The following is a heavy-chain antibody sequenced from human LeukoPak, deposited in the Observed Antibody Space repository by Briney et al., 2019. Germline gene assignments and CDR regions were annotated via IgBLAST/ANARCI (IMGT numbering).Heavy chain of an antibody. J-gene: IGHJ6*03. CDR1: GYTFTSYY. V-gene: IGHV1-46*01. CDR2: INPSGDST. D-gene: IGHD2-15*01. CDR3: ARDGRIATSPYYYYYYMDV. Sequence: GASVKVSCKASGYTFTSYYMHWVRQAPGQGLEWMGIINPSGDSTSYAQKFQGRVTMTRDMSTSTVYMELSSLRSEDTAVYYCARDGRIATSPYYYYYYMDVWGKGTTATVS.